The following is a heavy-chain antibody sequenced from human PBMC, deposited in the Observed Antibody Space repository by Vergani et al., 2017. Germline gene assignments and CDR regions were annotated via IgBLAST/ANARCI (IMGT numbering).Heavy chain of an antibody. J-gene: IGHJ4*02. Sequence: EVQLLESGGGLVQPGGSLRLSCAASGFTFSSYAMSWVRQAPGQGLEWVSAISGSGGSTYYADSVKGRFTISRDNSKNTLYLQMNSLRAEDTAVYYCAKGGWDIVVVPAADYFDYWGQGTLVTVSS. CDR2: ISGSGGST. CDR1: GFTFSSYA. D-gene: IGHD2-2*01. V-gene: IGHV3-23*01. CDR3: AKGGWDIVVVPAADYFDY.